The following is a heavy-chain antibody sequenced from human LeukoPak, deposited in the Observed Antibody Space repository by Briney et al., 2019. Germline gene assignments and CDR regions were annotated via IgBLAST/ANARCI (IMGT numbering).Heavy chain of an antibody. J-gene: IGHJ4*02. Sequence: GGSLRLSCAASGFTFSSYSMNWVRQAAGKGLEWVSSISSSSSYIYYADSVKGRFTISRDNAKNSLYLQMNSLRAEDTAVHYCARVGNTFITGTRLFDYWGQGTLVTVSS. CDR3: ARVGNTFITGTRLFDY. V-gene: IGHV3-21*01. CDR2: ISSSSSYI. D-gene: IGHD1-7*01. CDR1: GFTFSSYS.